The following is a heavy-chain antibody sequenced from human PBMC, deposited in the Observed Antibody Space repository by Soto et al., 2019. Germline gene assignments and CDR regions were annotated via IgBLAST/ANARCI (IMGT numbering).Heavy chain of an antibody. D-gene: IGHD2-15*01. J-gene: IGHJ5*02. CDR1: GFTFSSYA. Sequence: EVQLLESGGGLVQPGGSLRLSCAASGFTFSSYAMSWVRQAPGKGLEWVSAISGRGGSTYYADSVKGRFTISRDNSKNTLYLQMNSLRAEDTAVYYCAKDLSVVAAISPALDWFDPWGQGTLVTVSS. V-gene: IGHV3-23*01. CDR3: AKDLSVVAAISPALDWFDP. CDR2: ISGRGGST.